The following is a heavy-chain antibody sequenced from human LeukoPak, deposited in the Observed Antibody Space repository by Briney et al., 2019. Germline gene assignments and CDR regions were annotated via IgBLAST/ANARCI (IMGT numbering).Heavy chain of an antibody. CDR2: IYTTGST. CDR1: GVSIGGFY. Sequence: SETLSLTCTVSGVSIGGFYWSWIRQPAGKGLEWIGRIYTTGSTNYNPSLKSRVTMSLDTSKNQISLKLTSVTAADTAVYYCARDGWGGTWGQGTLVTVSS. CDR3: ARDGWGGT. V-gene: IGHV4-4*07. J-gene: IGHJ5*02. D-gene: IGHD3-16*01.